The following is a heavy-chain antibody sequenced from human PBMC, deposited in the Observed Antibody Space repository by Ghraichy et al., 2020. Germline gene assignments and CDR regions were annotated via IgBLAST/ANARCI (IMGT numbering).Heavy chain of an antibody. D-gene: IGHD3-3*01. CDR1: GFTFSSYA. Sequence: GGSLRLSCAASGFTFSSYAMSWVRQAPGKGLEWVSAISGSGGSTYYADSVKGRFTISRDNSKNTLYLQMNSLRAEDTAVYYCAKDVPGDTIFAGARYYYYGMDVWGQGTTVTVAS. CDR3: AKDVPGDTIFAGARYYYYGMDV. CDR2: ISGSGGST. V-gene: IGHV3-23*01. J-gene: IGHJ6*02.